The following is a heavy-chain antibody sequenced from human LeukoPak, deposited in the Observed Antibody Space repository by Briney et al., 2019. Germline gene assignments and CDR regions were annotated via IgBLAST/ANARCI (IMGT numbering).Heavy chain of an antibody. CDR1: GGSMTNLY. Sequence: SETLSLTCSVSGGSMTNLYWTWIRQPPGEGLEWIGDIYDSGSTRYNTSLESRVTISVDTSKNQFSLKLSSVTAADTAVYYCAKGGSTNFYYGDVWGQGTTVTVPS. CDR2: IYDSGST. J-gene: IGHJ6*02. D-gene: IGHD2/OR15-2a*01. V-gene: IGHV4-59*01. CDR3: AKGGSTNFYYGDV.